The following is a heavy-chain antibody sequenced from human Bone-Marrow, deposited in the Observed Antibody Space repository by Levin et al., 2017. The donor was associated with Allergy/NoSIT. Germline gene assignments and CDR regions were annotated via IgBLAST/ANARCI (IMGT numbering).Heavy chain of an antibody. Sequence: SVKVSCKASGGTFSSYAISWVRQAPGQGLEWMGGIIPIFGTANYAQKFQGRVTITADESTSTAYMELSSLRSEDTAVYYCARVGYDVAGLNYWGQGTLVTVSS. CDR3: ARVGYDVAGLNY. D-gene: IGHD2-15*01. CDR1: GGTFSSYA. V-gene: IGHV1-69*13. J-gene: IGHJ4*02. CDR2: IIPIFGTA.